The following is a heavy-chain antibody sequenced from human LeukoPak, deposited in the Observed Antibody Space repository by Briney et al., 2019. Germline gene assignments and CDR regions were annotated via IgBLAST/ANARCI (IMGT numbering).Heavy chain of an antibody. CDR1: RDTFTVYT. Sequence: ASPKLSSTASRDTFTVYTMEWVRRAPQQRLGWIVWINPNSGEPNYAQKSKGRFPMTRATPISTASIELTRLRPRAPPVFYVASMWSPASGGYKGCDPWGEGTLVTVSS. CDR3: ASMWSPASGGYKGCDP. V-gene: IGHV1-2*02. CDR2: INPNSGEP. J-gene: IGHJ5*02. D-gene: IGHD5-18*01.